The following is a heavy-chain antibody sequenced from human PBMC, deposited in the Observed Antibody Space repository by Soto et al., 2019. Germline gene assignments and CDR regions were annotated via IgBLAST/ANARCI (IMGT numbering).Heavy chain of an antibody. CDR1: GYTFTSYG. D-gene: IGHD3-10*01. CDR2: ISAYNGNT. V-gene: IGHV1-18*01. CDR3: ARGGYYYGSGSYSAFDI. J-gene: IGHJ3*02. Sequence: GASVKVSCKASGYTFTSYGISWVRQAPGQGLEWMGWISAYNGNTNYAQKLQGRVTMTTDTSTSTAYMELRSLRSDDTAVYYCARGGYYYGSGSYSAFDIWGQGTMVNVS.